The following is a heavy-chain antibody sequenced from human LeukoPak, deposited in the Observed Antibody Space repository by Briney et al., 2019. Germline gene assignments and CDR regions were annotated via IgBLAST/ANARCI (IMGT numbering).Heavy chain of an antibody. CDR1: GYTFTSYY. V-gene: IGHV1-46*01. J-gene: IGHJ6*03. D-gene: IGHD2-2*01. Sequence: ASVKVSCKASGYTFTSYYMHWVRQAPGQGLEWMGIINPSGGSTSYAQKFQGRVTMTRDMSTSTVYMELSSLRSEDTAVYYCARAYLAYYYYMDVWGKGTTVTVSS. CDR3: ARAYLAYYYYMDV. CDR2: INPSGGST.